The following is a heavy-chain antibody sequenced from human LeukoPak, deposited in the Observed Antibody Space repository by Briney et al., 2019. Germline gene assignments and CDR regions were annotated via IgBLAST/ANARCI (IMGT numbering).Heavy chain of an antibody. Sequence: GGSLRLSCAASGFTFSSYAMHWVPQAPGKGLEWMAVISYDGSNKYYADSVKGRFTISRDNSKNTLYLQVNSLRAEDTAVYYCARDSYGLDYWGQGTLVTVSS. V-gene: IGHV3-30-3*01. D-gene: IGHD5-18*01. J-gene: IGHJ4*02. CDR2: ISYDGSNK. CDR3: ARDSYGLDY. CDR1: GFTFSSYA.